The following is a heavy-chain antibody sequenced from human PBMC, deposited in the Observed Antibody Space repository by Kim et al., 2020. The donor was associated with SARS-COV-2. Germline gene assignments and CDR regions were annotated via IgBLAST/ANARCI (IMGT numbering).Heavy chain of an antibody. V-gene: IGHV3-30-3*01. D-gene: IGHD3-22*01. CDR1: GLTFDNSA. CDR3: ARGNYYESVSLSDYYNGLDV. Sequence: GGSLRLSCAASGLTFDNSAMNWVRQAPGKGLEWVAVISFDGRNKAYADSVQGRFTISRDNSKSTLHLQMGSLRVEDTAIYYCARGNYYESVSLSDYYNGLDVCGQGTTVTVSS. CDR2: ISFDGRNK. J-gene: IGHJ6*02.